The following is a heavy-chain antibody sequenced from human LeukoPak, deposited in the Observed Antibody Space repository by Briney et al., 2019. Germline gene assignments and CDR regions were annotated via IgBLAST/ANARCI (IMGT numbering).Heavy chain of an antibody. Sequence: GGSLRLSCAASGFTFSSYWMNWVRQAPGKGLLWVSRINSDGSSTSYADSVKGRFTISRDNAKNTLYLQMNSLRAEDTAVYYCARVWAWSYDYWGQGTLVTVSS. J-gene: IGHJ4*02. D-gene: IGHD2-15*01. CDR2: INSDGSST. CDR1: GFTFSSYW. CDR3: ARVWAWSYDY. V-gene: IGHV3-74*01.